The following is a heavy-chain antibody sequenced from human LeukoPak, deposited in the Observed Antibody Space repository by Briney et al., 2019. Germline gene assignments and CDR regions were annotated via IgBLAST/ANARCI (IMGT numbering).Heavy chain of an antibody. CDR1: GYTFTSYG. CDR2: ISAYNGNT. J-gene: IGHJ5*02. V-gene: IGHV1-18*01. D-gene: IGHD1-26*01. CDR3: ARDWYSGSYFVHWFDP. Sequence: ASVKVSCKASGYTFTSYGISWVRQAPGQGLEWMGWISAYNGNTNYAQKLQGRVTMTTDTSTSTAYMELRSLRSDDTAVYYCARDWYSGSYFVHWFDPWGQGTLVTVSS.